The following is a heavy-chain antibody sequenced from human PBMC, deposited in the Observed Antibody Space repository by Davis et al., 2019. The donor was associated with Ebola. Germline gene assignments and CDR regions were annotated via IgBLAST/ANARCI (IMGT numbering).Heavy chain of an antibody. J-gene: IGHJ4*02. CDR2: IFTSGST. CDR1: GGSISIHY. Sequence: SETLSLTCTVSGGSISIHYWTWIRQPAGKGLEWLGRIFTSGSTNYNPSLKSRVTISMDTSRNQFSLRLTSVTAADTAVYYCARGYNNGVYFDQWGQGTLVTVSS. D-gene: IGHD1-14*01. V-gene: IGHV4-4*07. CDR3: ARGYNNGVYFDQ.